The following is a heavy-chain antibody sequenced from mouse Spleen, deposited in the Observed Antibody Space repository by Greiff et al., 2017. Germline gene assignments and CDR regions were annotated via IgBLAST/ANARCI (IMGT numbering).Heavy chain of an antibody. CDR3: ANYYDGSLWFAY. D-gene: IGHD1-1*01. V-gene: IGHV1-15*01. Sequence: QVQLQQSGAELVRPGASVTLSCKASGYTFTDYEMHWVKQTPVHGLEWIGAIDPETGGTAYNQKFKGKAILTADKSSSTAYMELRSLTSEDSAVYYCANYYDGSLWFAYWGQGTLVTVSA. CDR1: GYTFTDYE. J-gene: IGHJ3*01. CDR2: IDPETGGT.